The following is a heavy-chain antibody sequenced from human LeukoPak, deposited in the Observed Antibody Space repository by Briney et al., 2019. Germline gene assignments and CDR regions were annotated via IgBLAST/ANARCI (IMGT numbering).Heavy chain of an antibody. CDR3: ASLSHYYDSSGYSIDAFDI. CDR2: IYYSGST. CDR1: GDSMNNYY. D-gene: IGHD3-22*01. V-gene: IGHV4-59*01. Sequence: PSETLSLTCTVSGDSMNNYYWSWIRQPPGKGLEWIGYIYYSGSTNYNPSLKSRVTISVDTSKNQFSLKLSSVTAADTAVYYCASLSHYYDSSGYSIDAFDIWGQGTMVTVSS. J-gene: IGHJ3*02.